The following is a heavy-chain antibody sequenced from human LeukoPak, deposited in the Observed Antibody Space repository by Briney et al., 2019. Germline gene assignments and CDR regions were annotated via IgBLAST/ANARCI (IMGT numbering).Heavy chain of an antibody. CDR3: ARQHNIGWGNWFDP. D-gene: IGHD6-19*01. CDR1: GDSVSRIY. V-gene: IGHV4-4*07. Sequence: SETLSLTCTVSGDSVSRIYWSWIRQVAGKELEWLGRVHTSGTTYNPSFKSRVTISLDTSKIQFSLTLSSVTAADTAVYYCARQHNIGWGNWFDPWGQGTLVTVSS. J-gene: IGHJ5*02. CDR2: VHTSGT.